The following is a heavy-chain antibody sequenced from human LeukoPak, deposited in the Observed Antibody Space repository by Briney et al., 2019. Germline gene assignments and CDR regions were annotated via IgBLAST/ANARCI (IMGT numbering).Heavy chain of an antibody. Sequence: ASVKVSCKASGYTFTGYYMHWVRQAPGQGLEWMGWINPNSGGTNYAQKFQGRVTMTRDTSISTAYMELSRLRSDDTAVYYCARILKYITGTTYNWFDPWGQGTLVTVSS. CDR3: ARILKYITGTTYNWFDP. CDR2: INPNSGGT. V-gene: IGHV1-2*02. J-gene: IGHJ5*02. CDR1: GYTFTGYY. D-gene: IGHD1-7*01.